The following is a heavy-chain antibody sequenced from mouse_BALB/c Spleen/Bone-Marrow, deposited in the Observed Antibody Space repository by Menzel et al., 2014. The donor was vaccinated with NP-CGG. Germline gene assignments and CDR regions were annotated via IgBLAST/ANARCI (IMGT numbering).Heavy chain of an antibody. J-gene: IGHJ2*01. CDR3: ARWYEGY. D-gene: IGHD2-14*01. Sequence: VQLQQSGAELVKPGASVKLSCKASGYTFTSYWMHWVKQRPGQGLEWIGEINPSNGRTNYSEKFKSKATLTVDKSSSTAYTQLSSLTSEDSAVYYCARWYEGYWGQGTTLTVSS. V-gene: IGHV1S81*02. CDR2: INPSNGRT. CDR1: GYTFTSYW.